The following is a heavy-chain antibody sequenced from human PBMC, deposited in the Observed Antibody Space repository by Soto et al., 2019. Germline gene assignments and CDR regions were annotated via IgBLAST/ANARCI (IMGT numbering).Heavy chain of an antibody. V-gene: IGHV1-2*04. J-gene: IGHJ6*02. D-gene: IGHD2-8*01. CDR2: INPKSGGT. Sequence: ASVKVSCKASGYSFTDYHIHWVRQAPGQGLEWLGRINPKSGGTSTAQKFQGWVTMTTDTSISTASMELTRLTSDDTAIYYCARGDSTDCSNGVCSFFYFHGIDVWGQGTTVTVS. CDR3: ARGDSTDCSNGVCSFFYFHGIDV. CDR1: GYSFTDYH.